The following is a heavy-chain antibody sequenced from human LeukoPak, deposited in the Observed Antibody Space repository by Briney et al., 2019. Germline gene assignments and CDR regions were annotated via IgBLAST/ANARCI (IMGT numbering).Heavy chain of an antibody. V-gene: IGHV4-59*01. CDR2: IYCSGST. CDR1: GGSISSYY. Sequence: SETLSLTCSVSGGSISSYYWSWIRQPPGKGLEWIGYIYCSGSTNYNPSLYSRVTISVDTSKNQFSLKLSSVTAADTAIYYCARAGAIAARPDFDYWGQGTLVTVSS. J-gene: IGHJ4*02. D-gene: IGHD6-6*01. CDR3: ARAGAIAARPDFDY.